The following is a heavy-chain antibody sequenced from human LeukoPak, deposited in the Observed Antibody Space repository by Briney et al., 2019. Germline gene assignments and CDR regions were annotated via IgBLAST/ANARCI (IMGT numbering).Heavy chain of an antibody. CDR2: ISGSAGGT. J-gene: IGHJ4*02. V-gene: IGHV3-23*01. CDR1: GFTFHSYA. Sequence: GGSLRLSCAASGFTFHSYAMSWVRQAPGKGLEWVSAISGSAGGTYYADSVKGRFTISRDNSKNTLYLQMNSLRAEDTAVYYCAKTRPLDSSSWSHGDYWGQGTLVTVSS. D-gene: IGHD6-13*01. CDR3: AKTRPLDSSSWSHGDY.